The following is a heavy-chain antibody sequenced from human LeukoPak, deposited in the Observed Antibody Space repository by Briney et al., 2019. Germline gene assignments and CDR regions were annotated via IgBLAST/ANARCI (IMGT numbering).Heavy chain of an antibody. CDR1: GFTFSTYW. V-gene: IGHV3-7*01. J-gene: IGHJ4*02. Sequence: GGSLRLSCAASGFTFSTYWMFWVRQAPGKGLEWLASIKNDGSDIYYEDSVKGRFTISRDNAKNSLYLQLNSLRAEDTAVYFCARGDSSGYLNYWGQGTLVTVSS. CDR2: IKNDGSDI. D-gene: IGHD3-22*01. CDR3: ARGDSSGYLNY.